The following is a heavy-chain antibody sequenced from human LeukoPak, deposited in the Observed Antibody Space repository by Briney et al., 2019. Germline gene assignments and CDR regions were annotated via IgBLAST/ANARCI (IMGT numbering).Heavy chain of an antibody. CDR3: ARGQQPHNYYYYMDV. CDR1: GGTFSSYA. Sequence: SVKVSCKASGGTFSSYAISWVRQAPGQGLEWMGGIIPIFGTANYAQKFQGRVTITTDESTSTAYMELSSLRSEDTAVYYCARGQQPHNYYYYMDVWGKGTTVTVSS. J-gene: IGHJ6*03. D-gene: IGHD6-13*01. CDR2: IIPIFGTA. V-gene: IGHV1-69*05.